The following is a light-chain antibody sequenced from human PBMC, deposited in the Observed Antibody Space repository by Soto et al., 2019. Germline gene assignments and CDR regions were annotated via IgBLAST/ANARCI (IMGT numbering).Light chain of an antibody. CDR3: CSFADTNTLI. CDR2: VAT. Sequence: QSVLTQPASVSGSPGQSITISCTGTGSDIGTYNLASWYQQHPGGVPKLIIYVATQRPSGVSDRFSGSKSGNTASLTISGLQAEDEADYYCCSFADTNTLIFGGGTKLTVL. CDR1: GSDIGTYNL. J-gene: IGLJ2*01. V-gene: IGLV2-23*01.